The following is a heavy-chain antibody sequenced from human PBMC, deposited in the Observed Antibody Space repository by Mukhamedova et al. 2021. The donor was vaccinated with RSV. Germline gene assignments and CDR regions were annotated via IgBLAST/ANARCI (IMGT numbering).Heavy chain of an antibody. Sequence: EMNWVRQAPGKGLEWVSYISSSGSTIYYADSVKGRFTISRDNAKNSLYQQMNSLRAEDTAVYYCARGYGDYGCFQHWGQGTLVTVS. D-gene: IGHD4-17*01. CDR3: ARGYGDYGCFQH. J-gene: IGHJ1*01. V-gene: IGHV3-48*03. CDR2: ISSSGSTI.